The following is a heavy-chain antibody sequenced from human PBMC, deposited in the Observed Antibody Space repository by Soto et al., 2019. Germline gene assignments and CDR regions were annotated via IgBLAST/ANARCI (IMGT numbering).Heavy chain of an antibody. D-gene: IGHD3-10*01. CDR3: AHSRGTLWLGEHLAEAIDY. Sequence: QITLKESGPTVVTPTQSLTLTCTVSGFTLTRSGVGVAWIRQPPGRALEWLGIIYWNDNKNYSPSMKGRITITKDSPKRQVVLTITNMDLVDTATYVCAHSRGTLWLGEHLAEAIDYWGRGTLVTVSS. CDR2: IYWNDNK. CDR1: GFTLTRSGVG. V-gene: IGHV2-5*01. J-gene: IGHJ4*01.